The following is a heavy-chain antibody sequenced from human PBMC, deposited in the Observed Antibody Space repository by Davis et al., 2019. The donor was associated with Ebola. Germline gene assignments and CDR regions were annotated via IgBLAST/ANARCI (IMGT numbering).Heavy chain of an antibody. CDR1: GYTFTAYY. Sequence: ASVKVSCKASGYTFTAYYLHWVRQAPGQGLEWMGWINPDSGGTNYAQKFQGRVTMTSDPSTDTVYMELSSLRSEDTAVYYCARSTGYTYVYYFDYWGQGTLVTVSS. CDR3: ARSTGYTYVYYFDY. V-gene: IGHV1-2*02. CDR2: INPDSGGT. J-gene: IGHJ4*02. D-gene: IGHD5-18*01.